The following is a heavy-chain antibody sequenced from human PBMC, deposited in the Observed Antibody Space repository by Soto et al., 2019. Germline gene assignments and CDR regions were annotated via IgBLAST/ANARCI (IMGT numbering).Heavy chain of an antibody. Sequence: EVQLLESGGGLVKPGGSLRLSCGASGFTFSHAWMNWVRQAPGKGLEWVGRIKSKIDGGTSDYAAPVKGRFSISRDDSKDTLFLQMNSLKTEDTAVYFCATMGHCSNGVCSYYYYGMDVWGLGTTVTVSS. J-gene: IGHJ6*02. CDR2: IKSKIDGGTS. D-gene: IGHD2-8*01. V-gene: IGHV3-15*07. CDR3: ATMGHCSNGVCSYYYYGMDV. CDR1: GFTFSHAW.